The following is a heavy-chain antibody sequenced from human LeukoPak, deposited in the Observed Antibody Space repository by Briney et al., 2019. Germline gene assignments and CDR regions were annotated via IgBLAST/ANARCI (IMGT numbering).Heavy chain of an antibody. CDR3: AELGITMIGGV. V-gene: IGHV3-48*03. D-gene: IGHD3-10*02. Sequence: PGGSLRLSCAASGFSFSNYEMNWVRQTPGKGLEWVSYMSSSGSMTWYADSVKGRFTISRDNAKNSLYLQMNSLRAEDTAVYYCAELGITMIGGVWGKGTTVTISS. J-gene: IGHJ6*04. CDR1: GFSFSNYE. CDR2: MSSSGSMT.